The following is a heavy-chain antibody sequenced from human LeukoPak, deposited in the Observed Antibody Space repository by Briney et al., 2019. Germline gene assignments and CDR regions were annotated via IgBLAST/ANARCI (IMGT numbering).Heavy chain of an antibody. J-gene: IGHJ5*02. CDR3: ARVEYGDYGWFDP. Sequence: SGTLSLTCTVSGDSISTYYWTWIRQPPGKGLEWIGYISDSGSTNYNPSLKSRVTISLDTSKNQFSLKLISLTAADTAAYYCARVEYGDYGWFDPWGQGTLVTVSS. D-gene: IGHD4-17*01. CDR2: ISDSGST. CDR1: GDSISTYY. V-gene: IGHV4-59*01.